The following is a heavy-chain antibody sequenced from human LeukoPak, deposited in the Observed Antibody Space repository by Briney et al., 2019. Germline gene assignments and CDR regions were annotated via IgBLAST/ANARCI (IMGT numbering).Heavy chain of an antibody. CDR3: AREGAVPGIDP. V-gene: IGHV4-38-2*02. CDR1: GYSITSGFS. J-gene: IGHJ5*02. CDR2: ISHSGST. Sequence: PSVPLSLTCAIFGYSITSGFSWGWTGQPPGKGLECIGTISHSGSTDYKSTLESRLTISLDTSKKQFSLRLTSVTAADTAVYYWAREGAVPGIDPWGRGTLVTVSS. D-gene: IGHD3-16*01.